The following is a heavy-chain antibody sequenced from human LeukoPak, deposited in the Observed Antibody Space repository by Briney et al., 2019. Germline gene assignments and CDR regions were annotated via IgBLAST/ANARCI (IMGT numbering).Heavy chain of an antibody. D-gene: IGHD2-21*02. V-gene: IGHV4-38-2*01. J-gene: IGHJ2*01. Sequence: SETLSLTCAVSGYSISSGYYWCWIRQPPGEGRECIGSIYHSGSTYYNPSLKSLVTISVDTSKNYFSLQLSSVTAADTAVYFCARTFVVVTAYWYFDLWGRGTLVTVSS. CDR3: ARTFVVVTAYWYFDL. CDR2: IYHSGST. CDR1: GYSISSGYY.